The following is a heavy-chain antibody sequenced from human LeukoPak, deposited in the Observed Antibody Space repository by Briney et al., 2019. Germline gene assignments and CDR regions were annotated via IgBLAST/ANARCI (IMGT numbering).Heavy chain of an antibody. V-gene: IGHV3-53*01. CDR1: GFTVSSNY. CDR3: ARAQHELETHYYYYYMDV. D-gene: IGHD1-1*01. J-gene: IGHJ6*03. CDR2: IYSGGNT. Sequence: GGSLRLSCAASGFTVSSNYMSWVRQAPGKGLEWVSVIYSGGNTYYADSVKGRFTISRDNSKNTLYLQMNSLRAEDTAVYYCARAQHELETHYYYYYMDVWGKGTTVTVSS.